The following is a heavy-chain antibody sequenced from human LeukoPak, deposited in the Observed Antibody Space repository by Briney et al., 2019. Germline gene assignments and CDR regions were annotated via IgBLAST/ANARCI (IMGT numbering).Heavy chain of an antibody. CDR3: AKEAIYGMDV. J-gene: IGHJ6*02. Sequence: PGGSLRLSCAASGFTFSSYGMHCVRQAPGKGLEWVAVISYDGSNKYYADSVKGRFTISRDNSKNTLYLQMNSLRAEDTAVYYCAKEAIYGMDVWGQGTTVTVSS. CDR2: ISYDGSNK. CDR1: GFTFSSYG. V-gene: IGHV3-30*18.